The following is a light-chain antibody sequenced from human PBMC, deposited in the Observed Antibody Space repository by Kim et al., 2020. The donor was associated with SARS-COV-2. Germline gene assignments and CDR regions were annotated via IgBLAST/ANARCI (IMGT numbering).Light chain of an antibody. J-gene: IGLJ2*01. V-gene: IGLV3-1*01. Sequence: SYELTQPPSVSVSPGQTATITCSGDKLGDKYACWYQQKRGQSPVLVIYQDIKRPSGIPERFSGSNSGNTATLTISGTQAMDEADYHCQAWDSSTPVVFGGGTQLTVL. CDR2: QDI. CDR1: KLGDKY. CDR3: QAWDSSTPVV.